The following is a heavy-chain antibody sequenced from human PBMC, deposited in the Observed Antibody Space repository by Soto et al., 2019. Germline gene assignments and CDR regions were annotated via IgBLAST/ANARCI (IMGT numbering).Heavy chain of an antibody. CDR1: VFPFGANA. CDR3: ATEMGATQGPFDN. Sequence: EVQVLESGGGLVQPGGSLRLSCVVSVFPFGANAMSWVRQAPGQGLEWVSGLSNTGRRTSYADSVKGRFNIARDNSENTVYRQMNSLRVEDTAVYYCATEMGATQGPFDNWGQGTLVTVSS. J-gene: IGHJ4*02. CDR2: LSNTGRRT. V-gene: IGHV3-23*01. D-gene: IGHD1-26*01.